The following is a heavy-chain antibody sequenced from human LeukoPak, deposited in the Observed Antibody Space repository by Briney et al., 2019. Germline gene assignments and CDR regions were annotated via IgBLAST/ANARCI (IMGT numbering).Heavy chain of an antibody. D-gene: IGHD4-17*01. V-gene: IGHV3-30-3*02. CDR2: ISYDGSNK. CDR3: AKPTVTTRHYFDY. J-gene: IGHJ4*02. CDR1: GFTFSSYA. Sequence: GGSLRLSCAASGFTFSSYAMHWVRQAPGKGLEWVAVISYDGSNKYYADSVKGRFTISRDNSKNTLYLQMNSLRAEDTAVYYCAKPTVTTRHYFDYWGQGTLVTVSS.